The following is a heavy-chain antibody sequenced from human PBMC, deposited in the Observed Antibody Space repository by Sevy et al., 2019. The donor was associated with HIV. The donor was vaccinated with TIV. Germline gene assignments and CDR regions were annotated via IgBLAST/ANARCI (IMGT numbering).Heavy chain of an antibody. Sequence: GGSLRLSCAASGFTFSNAWMSWVRQAPGKGLEWVGRIKSKTDDGTTNYAAPVKGRFTISRDDSKKTLYLQMNSLKSEDTAVDYCTTDLAVAGFDYWGQGTLVTVSS. J-gene: IGHJ4*02. CDR3: TTDLAVAGFDY. V-gene: IGHV3-15*01. D-gene: IGHD6-19*01. CDR2: IKSKTDDGTT. CDR1: GFTFSNAW.